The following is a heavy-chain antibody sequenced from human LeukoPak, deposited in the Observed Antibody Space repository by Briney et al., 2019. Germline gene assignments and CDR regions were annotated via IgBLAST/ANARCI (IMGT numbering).Heavy chain of an antibody. Sequence: SVKVSCKASGGTFSSYAISWVRQAPGQGLEWMGGIIPIFGTANYAQKFQGRITITADKSTSTAYMELSSLRSEDTAVYYCARGLRQFIRPDYFDYWGQGSLVTVSS. CDR3: ARGLRQFIRPDYFDY. D-gene: IGHD5-12*01. V-gene: IGHV1-69*06. J-gene: IGHJ4*02. CDR2: IIPIFGTA. CDR1: GGTFSSYA.